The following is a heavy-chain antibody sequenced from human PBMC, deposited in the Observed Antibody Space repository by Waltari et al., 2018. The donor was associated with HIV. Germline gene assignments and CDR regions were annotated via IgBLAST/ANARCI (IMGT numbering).Heavy chain of an antibody. CDR3: ARSRVVVVAATHGFDY. J-gene: IGHJ4*02. V-gene: IGHV4-39*07. CDR1: GGSLSSSSYY. CDR2: IYYSGST. D-gene: IGHD2-15*01. Sequence: QLQLQESGPGLVKPSETLSLTCTVSGGSLSSSSYYWGRLRHPPGKGLEWIGSIYYSGSTYYNPSLKSRVTISVDTSKNQFSLKLSSVTAADTAVYYCARSRVVVVAATHGFDYWGQGTLVTVSS.